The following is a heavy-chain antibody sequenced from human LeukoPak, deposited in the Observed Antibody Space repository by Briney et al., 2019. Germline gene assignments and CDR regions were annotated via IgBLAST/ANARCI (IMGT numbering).Heavy chain of an antibody. CDR2: ISGYNGNT. V-gene: IGHV1-18*01. CDR1: GYGFSTSG. CDR3: ARRRSKEFDFDC. D-gene: IGHD4-11*01. J-gene: IGHJ4*02. Sequence: GASVKVSCKASGYGFSTSGIRWVRQAPGQGLEWMGCISGYNGNTNYAQKLQGRVTMTTDKSTSTAYMELRSLRSDDPAVYYWARRRSKEFDFDCWGQGTLVTVSS.